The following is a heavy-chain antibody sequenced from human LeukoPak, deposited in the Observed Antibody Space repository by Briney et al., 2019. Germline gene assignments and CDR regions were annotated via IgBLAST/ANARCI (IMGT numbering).Heavy chain of an antibody. J-gene: IGHJ4*02. CDR1: GFTVSSTY. CDR2: IYSGGYT. Sequence: GGSLGLSCAASGFTVSSTYLTWVRQAPGKGLEWLSVIYSGGYTYYADSVKGRFFISRDISENMVYLQTNSLSVEDTAVYFCARGRPAHYFDSWGPGTLVTVS. D-gene: IGHD6-6*01. CDR3: ARGRPAHYFDS. V-gene: IGHV3-66*01.